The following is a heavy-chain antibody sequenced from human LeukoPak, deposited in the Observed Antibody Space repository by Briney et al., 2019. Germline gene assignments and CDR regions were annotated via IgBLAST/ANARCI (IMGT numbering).Heavy chain of an antibody. D-gene: IGHD5-18*01. J-gene: IGHJ4*02. Sequence: MASETLSLTCAVYGGSFSGYYWSWIRQPPGKGLEWIGEINHSGSTNYNPSLKSRVTISVDTSKNQFSLKLSSVTAADTAVYYCARGSLGYSYGYNRWGQGTLVTVSS. CDR2: INHSGST. CDR3: ARGSLGYSYGYNR. CDR1: GGSFSGYY. V-gene: IGHV4-34*01.